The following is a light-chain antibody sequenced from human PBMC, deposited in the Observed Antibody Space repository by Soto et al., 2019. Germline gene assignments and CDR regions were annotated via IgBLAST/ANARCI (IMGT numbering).Light chain of an antibody. CDR2: DAS. CDR1: QRFXSH. Sequence: EIGLTHSACTLSLSPGERATLSCRASQRFXSHFVWYQQKPGQAPRFLXYDASNSASGIPARFSGSGSGTDFTRTISSREPDDCASYYCQQRSSGPPTFGGGTKVDI. V-gene: IGKV3-11*01. CDR3: QQRSSGPPT. J-gene: IGKJ4*02.